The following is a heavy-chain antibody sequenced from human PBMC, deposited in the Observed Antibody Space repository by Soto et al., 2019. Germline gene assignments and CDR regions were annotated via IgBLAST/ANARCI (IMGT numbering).Heavy chain of an antibody. CDR1: GGSISSYY. J-gene: IGHJ1*01. Sequence: SETLSLTCTVSGGSISSYYWSWIRQPPGKGLEWIGYIYYSGSTNYNPSLKSRVTISVDTSKNQFSLRLSSVTAADTAVYYCARDKTTQHWGQGTLVTVSS. CDR3: ARDKTTQH. V-gene: IGHV4-59*01. CDR2: IYYSGST.